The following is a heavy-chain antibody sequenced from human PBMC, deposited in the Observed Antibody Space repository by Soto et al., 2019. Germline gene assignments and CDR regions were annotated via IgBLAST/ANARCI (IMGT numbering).Heavy chain of an antibody. CDR1: GYTFTGYY. J-gene: IGHJ6*03. CDR3: ARGGVAATNYYYYDMDV. CDR2: INPNSGGT. V-gene: IGHV1-2*04. Sequence: ASVKVSCKASGYTFTGYYMHWVRQAPGQGLEWMGWINPNSGGTNYAQKFQGWVTMTRDTSISTAYMELSRLRSDDTAVYYCARGGVAATNYYYYDMDVWGKGTTVTVSS. D-gene: IGHD2-15*01.